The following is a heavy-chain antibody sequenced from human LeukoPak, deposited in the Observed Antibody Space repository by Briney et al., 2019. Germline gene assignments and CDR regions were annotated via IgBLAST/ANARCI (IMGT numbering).Heavy chain of an antibody. CDR2: MFYSGST. Sequence: MASETLSLTCTVSGGSISSHFWSWIRQPPGKGLEWIGYMFYSGSTSYNSSLKSRVTISVDTSKNQFSLKLTSVSAADTAVYYCARDRAPVTMIRGAPGGFDPWGQGTLVPVSS. CDR1: GGSISSHF. J-gene: IGHJ5*02. V-gene: IGHV4-59*11. CDR3: ARDRAPVTMIRGAPGGFDP. D-gene: IGHD3-10*01.